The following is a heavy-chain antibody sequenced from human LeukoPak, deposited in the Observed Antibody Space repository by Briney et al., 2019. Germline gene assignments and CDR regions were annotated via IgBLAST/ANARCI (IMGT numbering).Heavy chain of an antibody. CDR3: ARDMIPWFDP. CDR2: IYYSGST. CDR1: GGPISSYY. J-gene: IGHJ5*02. D-gene: IGHD3-16*01. Sequence: SETLSLTCTVSGGPISSYYWSWIRQPPGKGLEWIGYIYYSGSTNYNPSLKSRVTMSVDTSKNQFSLKLSSVTAADTAVYYCARDMIPWFDPWGQGTLVTVSS. V-gene: IGHV4-59*12.